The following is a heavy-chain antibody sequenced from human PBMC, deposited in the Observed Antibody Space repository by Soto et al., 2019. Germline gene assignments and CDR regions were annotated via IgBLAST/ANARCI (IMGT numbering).Heavy chain of an antibody. CDR1: GFTFRSFT. J-gene: IGHJ5*02. CDR3: TRDASRDSSARGWFDP. Sequence: GGSLRLSCAASGFTFRSFTMNWVRQAPGKGLEWVSTISSNSAYIYYTDALRGRFTISRDNAKSSLHLQMNSLRAEDTAVYYCTRDASRDSSARGWFDPWGPGTLVTDSS. V-gene: IGHV3-21*01. CDR2: ISSNSAYI. D-gene: IGHD6-13*01.